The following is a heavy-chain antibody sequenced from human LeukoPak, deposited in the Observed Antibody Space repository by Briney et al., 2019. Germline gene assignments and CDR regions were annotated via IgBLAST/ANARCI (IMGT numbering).Heavy chain of an antibody. D-gene: IGHD3-10*01. CDR1: GGSFSGYY. CDR2: INHSGST. V-gene: IGHV4-34*01. J-gene: IGHJ6*03. Sequence: PSETLSLTCAVYGGSFSGYYWSWIRQPPGKGLEWIGEINHSGSTNYNPSLKSRVTMSVDTSKNQFSLTLSSVTAADTAVYYCARAFVRGVSSYYLYMDVWGKGATVTISS. CDR3: ARAFVRGVSSYYLYMDV.